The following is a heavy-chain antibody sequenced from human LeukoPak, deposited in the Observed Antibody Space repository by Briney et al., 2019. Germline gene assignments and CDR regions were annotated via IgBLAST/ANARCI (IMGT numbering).Heavy chain of an antibody. CDR2: ISSNGGST. CDR1: GFTFSSYA. D-gene: IGHD1-26*01. V-gene: IGHV3-64*01. J-gene: IGHJ3*02. CDR3: ASSKTGGESHYRIDAFDI. Sequence: GGSLRLSCAASGFTFSSYAMHWVRQAPGKGLEYVSAISSNGGSTYYANSVEGRFTISRDNSKNTLYLQMGSLRAEDMAVYYCASSKTGGESHYRIDAFDIWGQGTMVTVSS.